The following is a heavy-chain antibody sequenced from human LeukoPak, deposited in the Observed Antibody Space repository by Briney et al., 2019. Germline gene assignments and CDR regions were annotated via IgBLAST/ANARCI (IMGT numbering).Heavy chain of an antibody. D-gene: IGHD1-26*01. Sequence: SETLSLTCAVSGGSFSGYYCTWIRQPPGKGLEWIGEIHPSGSTNYNPSLMSRVTLSLDTSKNQFSLRLNSVTAADTAVYFCARGLDTYQSGVDWGQGTLVTVSS. CDR3: ARGLDTYQSGVD. CDR2: IHPSGST. J-gene: IGHJ4*02. V-gene: IGHV4-34*01. CDR1: GGSFSGYY.